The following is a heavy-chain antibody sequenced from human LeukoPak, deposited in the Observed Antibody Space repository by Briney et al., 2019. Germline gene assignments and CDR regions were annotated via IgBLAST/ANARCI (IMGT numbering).Heavy chain of an antibody. CDR3: ARDLRPTKNYYYYYYGMDV. D-gene: IGHD5-12*01. Sequence: GWSLRLSCAASGFTFSSYSMNWVRQAPGKGLEWVSSISSSSSYIYYADSVKGRFTISRDNAKNSLYLQMNSLRAEDTAVYYCARDLRPTKNYYYYYYGMDVWGQGTTVTVSS. CDR2: ISSSSSYI. V-gene: IGHV3-21*01. CDR1: GFTFSSYS. J-gene: IGHJ6*02.